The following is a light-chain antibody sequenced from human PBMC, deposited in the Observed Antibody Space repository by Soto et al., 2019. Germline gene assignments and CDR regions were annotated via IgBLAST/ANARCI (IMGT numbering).Light chain of an antibody. Sequence: EIELTQSPGTLSLSPWERATLSCRASQSVSSTYLAWYQQNPGQAPRPLLCGASSRATAIPDRFSGSGSGTALSLTISSLEPEDFAAYYCQQRSNWHPWTFGQGTKVDIK. V-gene: IGKV3D-20*02. CDR3: QQRSNWHPWT. CDR2: GAS. J-gene: IGKJ1*01. CDR1: QSVSSTY.